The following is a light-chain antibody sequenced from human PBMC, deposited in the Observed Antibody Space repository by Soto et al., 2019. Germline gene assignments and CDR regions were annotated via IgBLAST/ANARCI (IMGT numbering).Light chain of an antibody. Sequence: DIQLPQSPSSLSASVGDRVTITCRASQSMSDSLNWYQQKSGKAPKLLIYSASSLESGVPSRFSGSGSGTDFTLTISSLQPEDFGTYFCQQSYSNSYTFGQGTTLEIK. CDR1: QSMSDS. V-gene: IGKV1-39*01. CDR3: QQSYSNSYT. J-gene: IGKJ2*01. CDR2: SAS.